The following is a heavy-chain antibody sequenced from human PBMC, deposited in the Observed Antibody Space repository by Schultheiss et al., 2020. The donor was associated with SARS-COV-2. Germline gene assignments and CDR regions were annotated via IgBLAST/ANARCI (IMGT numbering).Heavy chain of an antibody. D-gene: IGHD4-17*01. V-gene: IGHV2-70*11. CDR1: GFSLSTSGMC. J-gene: IGHJ4*02. CDR2: IDLDGDK. CDR3: ARTYGTTVTARSYFDY. Sequence: SGPTLVKPTQTLTLTCSFSGFSLSTSGMCVSWIRQPPGKALEWLARIDLDGDKHYRTSLKTRLTISKDTSKNQVVLTMTRMDTVDTATYYCARTYGTTVTARSYFDYWGQGTLVTVAS.